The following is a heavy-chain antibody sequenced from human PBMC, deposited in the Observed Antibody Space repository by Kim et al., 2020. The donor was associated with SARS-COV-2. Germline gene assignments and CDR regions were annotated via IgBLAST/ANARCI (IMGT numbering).Heavy chain of an antibody. V-gene: IGHV4-61*01. CDR3: ARENYYDSSGYYHATAFDI. CDR2: IYYSGST. Sequence: SETLSLTCTVSGGSVSSGSYYWSWIRQPPGKGLEWIGYIYYSGSTNYNPSLKSRVTISVDTSKNQFSLKLSSVTAADTAVYYCARENYYDSSGYYHATAFDIWGQGTMVTVSS. J-gene: IGHJ3*02. CDR1: GGSVSSGSYY. D-gene: IGHD3-22*01.